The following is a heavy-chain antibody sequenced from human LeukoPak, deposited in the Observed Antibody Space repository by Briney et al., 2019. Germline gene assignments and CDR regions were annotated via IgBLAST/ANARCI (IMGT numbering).Heavy chain of an antibody. CDR1: GGTFSSYA. V-gene: IGHV1-69*13. D-gene: IGHD3-16*01. J-gene: IGHJ4*02. Sequence: SVKVSCKASGGTFSSYAIIWVRQAPGQGLEWMGGIIPIFGTANYAQKFQGRVTITADESTSTAYIELSSLRSEDTAVYYCASSNDYVWGSFYWGQGTLVTVSS. CDR2: IIPIFGTA. CDR3: ASSNDYVWGSFY.